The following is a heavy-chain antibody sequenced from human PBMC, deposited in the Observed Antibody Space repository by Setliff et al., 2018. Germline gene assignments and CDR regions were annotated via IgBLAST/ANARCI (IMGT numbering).Heavy chain of an antibody. J-gene: IGHJ2*01. CDR1: SGSIGSHY. CDR3: ARAPPSVPYGDYGPRQYFDL. Sequence: SETLSLTCSVSSGSIGSHYWNWMRQPPGKGLEWIGHVFHTGSTKYNPSPRSRVTISVDTSENYFSLRLTSVTAADTAVYYCARAPPSVPYGDYGPRQYFDLWGRGSLVTVSS. CDR2: VFHTGST. D-gene: IGHD4-17*01. V-gene: IGHV4-59*11.